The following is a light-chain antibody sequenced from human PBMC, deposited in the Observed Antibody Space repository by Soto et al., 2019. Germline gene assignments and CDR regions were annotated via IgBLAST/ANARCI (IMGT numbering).Light chain of an antibody. J-gene: IGLJ1*01. CDR3: SSYTSSSTPYV. Sequence: QSALTQPASVSGSLGQSITISCTGTSSDVGGYNYVSWYQQHPGKAPKLMIYEVSNRPSGVSNRFSGSKSGNTASLTISGLQAEDEADYYCSSYTSSSTPYVFGTGTNVTVL. V-gene: IGLV2-14*01. CDR1: SSDVGGYNY. CDR2: EVS.